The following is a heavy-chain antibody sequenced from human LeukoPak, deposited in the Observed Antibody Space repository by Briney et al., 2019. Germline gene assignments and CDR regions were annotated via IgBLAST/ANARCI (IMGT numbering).Heavy chain of an antibody. J-gene: IGHJ3*02. D-gene: IGHD6-19*01. CDR2: IIPIFGTA. CDR3: ARDLDSSGWYSSGAFDI. Sequence: ASVKVSCKASGGTFSSYAISWVRQAPGHGLEWMGGIIPIFGTANYAQKFQGRVTITADESTSTAYMELSSLRSEDTAVYYCARDLDSSGWYSSGAFDIWGQGTMVTVSS. V-gene: IGHV1-69*13. CDR1: GGTFSSYA.